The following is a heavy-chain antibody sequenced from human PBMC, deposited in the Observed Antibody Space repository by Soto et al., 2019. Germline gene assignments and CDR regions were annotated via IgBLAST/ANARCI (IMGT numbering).Heavy chain of an antibody. V-gene: IGHV3-23*01. D-gene: IGHD6-13*01. CDR1: GFTFSSYA. Sequence: EVQLLESGGGLVQPGGSLRLSCAASGFTFSSYAMTWVRQAPGKGLKWVSAISGSGNTSYYADSVKGRFTISRDSSKKMLYLQMNSLRPEDTAVYYCAKDRGRTWYEDYWGQGTLVTVSS. CDR3: AKDRGRTWYEDY. J-gene: IGHJ4*02. CDR2: ISGSGNTS.